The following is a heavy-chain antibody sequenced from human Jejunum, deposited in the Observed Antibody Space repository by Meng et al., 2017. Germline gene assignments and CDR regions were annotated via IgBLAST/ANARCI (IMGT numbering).Heavy chain of an antibody. V-gene: IGHV4-34*02. Sequence: QVQLQHWGEGLLKPSETLALTCAVYGGSISGYFWSWIRQAPGEGLEWVGEFTRGGTTNYNPSLKSRVTISADTSKNQFSLTLSSVSAADTAVYYCARHEVDFDNWGQGTLVTVSS. CDR1: GGSISGYF. J-gene: IGHJ4*02. D-gene: IGHD1-26*01. CDR3: ARHEVDFDN. CDR2: FTRGGTT.